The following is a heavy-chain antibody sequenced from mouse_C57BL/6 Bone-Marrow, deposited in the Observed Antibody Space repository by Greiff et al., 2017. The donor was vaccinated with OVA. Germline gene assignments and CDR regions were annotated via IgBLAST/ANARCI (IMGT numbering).Heavy chain of an antibody. CDR3: ARGGLPIYYFDY. D-gene: IGHD2-2*01. V-gene: IGHV1-82*01. CDR1: GYAFSSSW. CDR2: IYPGDGDT. Sequence: QVQLQQSGPELVKPGASVKISCKASGYAFSSSWMNWVKQRPGKGLEWIGRIYPGDGDTNYNGKFKDKATLTADKSSSTAYMQLSSLTSEDSAVYFCARGGLPIYYFDYWGQGTTLTVSS. J-gene: IGHJ2*01.